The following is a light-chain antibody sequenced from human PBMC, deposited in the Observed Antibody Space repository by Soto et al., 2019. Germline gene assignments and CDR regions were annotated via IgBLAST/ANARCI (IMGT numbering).Light chain of an antibody. J-gene: IGKJ4*01. CDR3: QHYVNWPLT. CDR1: QSVGSD. V-gene: IGKV3-15*01. Sequence: EIVMTQSPATLSVSPGERATLSCRASQSVGSDLAWYQQKHGQAPRLLIYDTSIRATGVPARFSGSRSGAELTITISSLQSEDCAVYYCQHYVNWPLTFGGGTKVDI. CDR2: DTS.